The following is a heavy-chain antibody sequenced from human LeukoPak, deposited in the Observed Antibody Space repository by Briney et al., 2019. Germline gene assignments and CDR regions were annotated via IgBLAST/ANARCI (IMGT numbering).Heavy chain of an antibody. Sequence: SETLSLTCAVYGGSFSGYYWSWIRQPPGKGLEYIGEINHSGSSNYNPSLKSRVTMSVDRSKNQFSLNLNSVTAADTAVYYCARAAPLLVAPQDYWGQGTLVTVSS. CDR1: GGSFSGYY. D-gene: IGHD2-21*01. CDR3: ARAAPLLVAPQDY. J-gene: IGHJ4*02. V-gene: IGHV4-34*01. CDR2: INHSGSS.